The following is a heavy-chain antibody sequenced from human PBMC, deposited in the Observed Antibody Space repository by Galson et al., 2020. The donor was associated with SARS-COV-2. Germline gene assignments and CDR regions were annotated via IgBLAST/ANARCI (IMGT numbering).Heavy chain of an antibody. CDR2: INKDGSEK. J-gene: IGHJ4*01. Sequence: ASVKVSCAASGFTFSNYWISWVRRAPGKGLEWVTNINKDGSEKYYVDSVKGRFTISRDNAKNSVYLQMNSLRAEDTAVYYCARDFGVASYDYWGHGTLVTVSS. CDR3: ARDFGVASYDY. CDR1: GFTFSNYW. V-gene: IGHV3-7*01. D-gene: IGHD3-3*01.